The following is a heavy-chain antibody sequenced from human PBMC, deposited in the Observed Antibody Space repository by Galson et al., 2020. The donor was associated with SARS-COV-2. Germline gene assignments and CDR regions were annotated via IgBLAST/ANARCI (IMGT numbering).Heavy chain of an antibody. CDR1: GFSLSTSGMC. J-gene: IGHJ4*02. V-gene: IGHV2-70*11. CDR3: ARGNAGSPVFDY. Sequence: SGPTLVKLTQTLILTCTYPGFSLSTSGMCVSWIRQPPGKALEWLARIDWDDDKYYSTSLKTRLTISKDTSKNQVVLTMTNMDPVDTATYYCARGNAGSPVFDYWGQGTLVTVSS. D-gene: IGHD3-10*01. CDR2: IDWDDDK.